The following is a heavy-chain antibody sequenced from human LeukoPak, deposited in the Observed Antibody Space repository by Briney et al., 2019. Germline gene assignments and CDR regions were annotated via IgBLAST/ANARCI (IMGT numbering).Heavy chain of an antibody. Sequence: EASVKVSCKASGYTFTGYYMHWVRQAPGQGLEWMGWINPNSGGTNYAQKFQGRVTMTRDTSISTAYMELSRLRSDDTAVYYCAKGVTGDLYYYYYMDVWGKGTTVTVSS. CDR2: INPNSGGT. D-gene: IGHD7-27*01. CDR3: AKGVTGDLYYYYYMDV. CDR1: GYTFTGYY. V-gene: IGHV1-2*02. J-gene: IGHJ6*03.